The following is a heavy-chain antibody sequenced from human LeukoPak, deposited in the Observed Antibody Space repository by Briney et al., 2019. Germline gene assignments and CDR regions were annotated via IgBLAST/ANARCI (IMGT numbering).Heavy chain of an antibody. CDR2: IIPIFGTA. V-gene: IGHV1-69*06. Sequence: ASVKVSCKASGGTFSSYATSWVRQAPGQGLEWMGGIIPIFGTANYAQKFQGRVTMTEDTSTDTAYMELSSLRSEDTAVYYCATGPYSGSYYGFDYWGQGTLVTVSS. CDR3: ATGPYSGSYYGFDY. J-gene: IGHJ4*02. CDR1: GGTFSSYA. D-gene: IGHD1-26*01.